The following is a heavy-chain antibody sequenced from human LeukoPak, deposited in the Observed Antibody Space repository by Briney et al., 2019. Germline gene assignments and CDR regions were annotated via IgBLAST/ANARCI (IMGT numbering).Heavy chain of an antibody. J-gene: IGHJ4*02. V-gene: IGHV1-18*01. Sequence: ASVKVSCKASGYTFTSYGISWVRQAPGQGLEWMGWISAYNGNTNYAQKLQGRVTMTTDTSTSTACMELRSLRSDDTAVYYCARFAYGSGWSDYWGQGTLVTVSS. CDR2: ISAYNGNT. CDR1: GYTFTSYG. CDR3: ARFAYGSGWSDY. D-gene: IGHD6-19*01.